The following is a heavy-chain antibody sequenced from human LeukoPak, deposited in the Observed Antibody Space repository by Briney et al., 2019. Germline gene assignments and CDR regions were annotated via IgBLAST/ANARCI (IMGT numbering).Heavy chain of an antibody. CDR3: AKYILYHGAYDF. D-gene: IGHD3-3*01. CDR1: GFILGSYW. J-gene: IGHJ3*01. Sequence: GGSLRLSSAAAGFILGSYWMAWVRQAPGKVMEWVGTTKEVVSQNKYGSSVKGRFTISRDNAKNSLYLQMNRLEAEDTALYYRAKYILYHGAYDFWGQGTMVTVSS. CDR2: TKEVVSQN. V-gene: IGHV3-7*01.